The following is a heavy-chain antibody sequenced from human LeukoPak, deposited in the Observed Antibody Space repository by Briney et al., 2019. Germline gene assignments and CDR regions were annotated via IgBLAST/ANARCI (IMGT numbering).Heavy chain of an antibody. V-gene: IGHV5-51*01. Sequence: GESLKISCKGSGYSFTSYWIGWVRQMPGKGLEWMGIIYPGDSDTSYSPSFQGQVTISADKSISTAYLQWSSLKASDTAMYYCARGAVAGTRSNWFDPWGQGTLVTVSS. D-gene: IGHD6-19*01. CDR3: ARGAVAGTRSNWFDP. CDR2: IYPGDSDT. CDR1: GYSFTSYW. J-gene: IGHJ5*02.